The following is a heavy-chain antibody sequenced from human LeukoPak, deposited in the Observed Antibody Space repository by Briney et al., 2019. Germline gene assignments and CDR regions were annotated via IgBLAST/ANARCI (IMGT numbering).Heavy chain of an antibody. CDR3: ARDRPLYLRAFDI. V-gene: IGHV3-7*01. CDR2: IRDDGSEK. D-gene: IGHD2-2*02. CDR1: KFTFSSYW. J-gene: IGHJ3*02. Sequence: GGSLRLSCAASKFTFSSYWMSWVRQAPGKGLEWVANIRDDGSEKYYVDSVKGRFTISRDNAKNSLYLQMNSLRVEDTAVYYCARDRPLYLRAFDIWGQGTMVTVSS.